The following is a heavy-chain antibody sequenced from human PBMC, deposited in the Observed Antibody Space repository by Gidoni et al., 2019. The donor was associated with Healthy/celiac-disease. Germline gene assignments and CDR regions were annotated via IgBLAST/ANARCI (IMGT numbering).Heavy chain of an antibody. CDR1: GLTFDDYA. D-gene: IGHD5-12*01. V-gene: IGHV3-9*01. Sequence: EVQLVESGGGLVQPGRSLRLSCAASGLTFDDYAMHWVRQAPGKGLEWVSGISWNSGSIGYADSVKGRFTISRDNAKNSLYLQMNSLRAEDTALYYCAKGAYSGYDLGAFDIWGQGTMVTVSS. CDR3: AKGAYSGYDLGAFDI. CDR2: ISWNSGSI. J-gene: IGHJ3*02.